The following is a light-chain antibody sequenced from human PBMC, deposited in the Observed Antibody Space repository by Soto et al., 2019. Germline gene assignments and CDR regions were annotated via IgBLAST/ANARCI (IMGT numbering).Light chain of an antibody. CDR3: QQYNNWPPYT. J-gene: IGKJ2*01. CDR1: QSVSSN. V-gene: IGKV3-15*01. CDR2: GAS. Sequence: EIVMTQSPATLTVSRGERATLSCRATQSVSSNLAWYQQKPGQAPRLLIYGASTRATGIPARFSGSGSGTEFTLTISSLQSEDFAVYYCQQYNNWPPYTFGPGTK.